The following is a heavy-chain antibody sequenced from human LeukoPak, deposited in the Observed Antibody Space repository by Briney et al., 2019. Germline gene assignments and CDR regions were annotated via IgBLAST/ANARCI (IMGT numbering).Heavy chain of an antibody. CDR1: GYTFTSYG. CDR3: ARNIAAAGKLELEFDP. J-gene: IGHJ5*02. V-gene: IGHV1-2*02. D-gene: IGHD6-13*01. Sequence: ASVKVSCKASGYTFTSYGISWVRQAPGQGLEWMGWINPNSGGTNYAQKFQGRVTMTRDTSISTAYMELSRLRSDDTAVYYCARNIAAAGKLELEFDPWGQGTLVTVSS. CDR2: INPNSGGT.